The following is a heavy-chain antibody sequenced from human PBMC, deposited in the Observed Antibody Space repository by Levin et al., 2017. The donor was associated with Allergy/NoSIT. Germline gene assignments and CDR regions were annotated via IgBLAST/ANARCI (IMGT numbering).Heavy chain of an antibody. Sequence: GESLKISCKGFGYSFRSYWIVWVRQMPGKGLEWMGIIYPGDSDTRYSPSFEGQVKISADKSIGTAYLQWSSLKASDTAMYYCARQPVDYGEVYPYLDYWGQGTRVTVSS. CDR2: IYPGDSDT. J-gene: IGHJ4*02. CDR1: GYSFRSYW. V-gene: IGHV5-51*01. CDR3: ARQPVDYGEVYPYLDY. D-gene: IGHD4-17*01.